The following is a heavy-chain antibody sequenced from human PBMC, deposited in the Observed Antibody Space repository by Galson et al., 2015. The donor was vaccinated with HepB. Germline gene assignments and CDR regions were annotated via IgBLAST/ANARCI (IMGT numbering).Heavy chain of an antibody. CDR1: GYTFTGYY. CDR2: IIPIFGTA. D-gene: IGHD6-13*01. J-gene: IGHJ4*02. CDR3: ASSPIIAAAGASSFDY. V-gene: IGHV1-69*13. Sequence: SVKVSCKASGYTFTGYYMHWVRQAPGQGLEWMGGIIPIFGTANYAQKFQGRVTITADESTSTAYMELSSLRSEDTAVYYCASSPIIAAAGASSFDYWGQGTLVTVSS.